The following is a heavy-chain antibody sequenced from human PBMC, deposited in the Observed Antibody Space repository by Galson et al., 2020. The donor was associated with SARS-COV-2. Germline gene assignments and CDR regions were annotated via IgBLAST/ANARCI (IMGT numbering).Heavy chain of an antibody. J-gene: IGHJ3*02. D-gene: IGHD1-26*01. CDR3: AKSRDGADHDSLDI. V-gene: IGHV3-53*05. CDR2: IRSGGST. CDR1: EFSVSGNY. Sequence: QLGESLKISCAASEFSVSGNYMSWVRQAPGKGLEWVSAIRSGGSTHYADSVKGRFTISRDNAKSSLYLQMNSLRVEDTALYYCAKSRDGADHDSLDICGQGTMVTVSS.